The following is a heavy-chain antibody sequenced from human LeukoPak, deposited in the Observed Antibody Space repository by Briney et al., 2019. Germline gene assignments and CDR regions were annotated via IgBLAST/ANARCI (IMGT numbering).Heavy chain of an antibody. J-gene: IGHJ5*02. V-gene: IGHV3-23*01. CDR3: AKSPGDCSGGSCYPWFDP. CDR2: ISGSGGST. D-gene: IGHD2-15*01. CDR1: GFTFSSYA. Sequence: GGSLRLSCAASGFTFSSYAMSWVRQAPGKGLEWVSAISGSGGSTYYADSVKGRFTISRDNSKNTLYLQMNSLRAEDTAVYYCAKSPGDCSGGSCYPWFDPWGQGTLVTVSS.